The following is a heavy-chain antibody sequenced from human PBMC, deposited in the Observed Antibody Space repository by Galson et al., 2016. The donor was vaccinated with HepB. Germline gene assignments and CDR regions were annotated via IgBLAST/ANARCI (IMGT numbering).Heavy chain of an antibody. J-gene: IGHJ4*02. CDR3: ASLSWCAVAY. V-gene: IGHV4-34*01. CDR1: RGSFSDYY. D-gene: IGHD6-13*01. Sequence: ETLSLTCAVYRGSFSDYYWGWIRQPPGKGLEWIGEVNHSGSTKYNPSLKSRVTISVDTSKNQFSLNLGSVTAADTAVYYCASLSWCAVAYWGQGTLVTVSS. CDR2: VNHSGST.